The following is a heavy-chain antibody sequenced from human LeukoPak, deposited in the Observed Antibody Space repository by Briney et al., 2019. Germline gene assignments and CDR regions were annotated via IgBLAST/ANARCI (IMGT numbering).Heavy chain of an antibody. J-gene: IGHJ4*02. Sequence: PSETLSLTCTVSVGSLSSGSSYCGWIRQPPGKGLEWIGYMSDSGSTTYNPSLKSRVTIAEDTSKKQFSLNLSSVAAADTAVYYCARGKRSGSYYRYFDYWGQGTLVTVSS. CDR3: ARGKRSGSYYRYFDY. V-gene: IGHV4-61*01. CDR1: VGSLSSGSSY. D-gene: IGHD3-10*01. CDR2: MSDSGST.